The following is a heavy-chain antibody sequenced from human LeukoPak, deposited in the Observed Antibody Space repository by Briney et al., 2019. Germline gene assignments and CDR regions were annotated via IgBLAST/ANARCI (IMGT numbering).Heavy chain of an antibody. CDR3: ARDYGDYLYYGMDV. CDR1: GGSISSYY. J-gene: IGHJ6*02. D-gene: IGHD4-17*01. V-gene: IGHV4-59*01. CDR2: IFYSGST. Sequence: ASETLSLTCTVSGGSISSYYWSWIRQPPGKGLEWIGYIFYSGSTNYNPSRKSRVTISVDTSKNQFSLKLSSVTAADTAVYYCARDYGDYLYYGMDVWGQGTTVTVSS.